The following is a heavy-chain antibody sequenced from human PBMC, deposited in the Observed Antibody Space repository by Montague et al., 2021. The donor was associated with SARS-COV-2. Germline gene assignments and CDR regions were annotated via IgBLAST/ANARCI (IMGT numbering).Heavy chain of an antibody. D-gene: IGHD3-10*01. CDR1: GGSMSDHY. Sequence: SETLSLTCTVSGGSMSDHYWAWIRQPPGKGLEWLGYIYYSGGIXSXASXXXRVSMSVDTSKNQFSLKLTSVTAADTAVYYCARAVSVRRAVNWFDPWGQGTLVTVSS. V-gene: IGHV4-59*11. CDR3: ARAVSVRRAVNWFDP. J-gene: IGHJ5*02. CDR2: IYYSGGI.